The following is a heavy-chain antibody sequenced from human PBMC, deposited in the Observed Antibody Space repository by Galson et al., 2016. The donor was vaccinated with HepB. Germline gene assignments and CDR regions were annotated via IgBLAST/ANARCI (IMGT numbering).Heavy chain of an antibody. J-gene: IGHJ4*02. V-gene: IGHV3-30*04. CDR3: AREAERWNYLDY. CDR2: ISSDGSNE. D-gene: IGHD5-24*01. Sequence: SLRLSCAASGSIFRTYPMHWVRQAPGKGLEWVAVISSDGSNERCADSVKGRFTISRDNSQNTLYLQMSSLRAEDTAAYYCAREAERWNYLDYWGQGALVTVSS. CDR1: GSIFRTYP.